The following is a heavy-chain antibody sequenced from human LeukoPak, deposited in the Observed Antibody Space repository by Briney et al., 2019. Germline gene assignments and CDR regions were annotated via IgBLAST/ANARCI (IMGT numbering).Heavy chain of an antibody. V-gene: IGHV1-2*02. CDR3: ERTWAYEAGYFDY. D-gene: IGHD3-22*01. CDR2: VNPNSGGT. CDR1: GYTFTSYD. Sequence: GASVKVSCKASGYTFTSYDINWVRQATGQGLEWMGWVNPNSGGTNYAQKFQGRVTMTRDTSISTAYMELSRLRSEDTAVYYCERTWAYEAGYFDYWGQGNLVTVSS. J-gene: IGHJ4*02.